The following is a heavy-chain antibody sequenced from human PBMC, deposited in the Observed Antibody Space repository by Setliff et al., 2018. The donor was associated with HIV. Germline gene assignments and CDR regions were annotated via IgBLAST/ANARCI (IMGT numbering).Heavy chain of an antibody. D-gene: IGHD3-22*01. V-gene: IGHV3-73*01. Sequence: PGESLKISCAASGFTFSGAEIHWVRQAAGKGLEWVGRIRSKADKYATDYGASAKGRFIISRDDSKKTAYLQMNTLRAEDTAMYYCAGDLFPYYHDSSPYYPPGYWGQGTLVTVSS. CDR3: AGDLFPYYHDSSPYYPPGY. CDR2: IRSKADKYAT. CDR1: GFTFSGAE. J-gene: IGHJ4*02.